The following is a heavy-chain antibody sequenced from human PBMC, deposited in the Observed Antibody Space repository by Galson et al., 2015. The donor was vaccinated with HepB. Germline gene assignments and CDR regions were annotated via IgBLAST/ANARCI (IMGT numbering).Heavy chain of an antibody. CDR2: INTNTGEP. J-gene: IGHJ6*02. V-gene: IGHV7-4-1*02. D-gene: IGHD1-20*01. CDR3: ARVTSTHNFGRSRYSFYYYGMHV. Sequence: SVKVSCKASGYTFTNYAINWVRQAPGQGLEWMGWINTNTGEPTYAQAFTGRFVFSLDTSVTTAHLQISSLKPEDTAVYYCARVTSTHNFGRSRYSFYYYGMHVWGQGTTVTVPS. CDR1: GYTFTNYA.